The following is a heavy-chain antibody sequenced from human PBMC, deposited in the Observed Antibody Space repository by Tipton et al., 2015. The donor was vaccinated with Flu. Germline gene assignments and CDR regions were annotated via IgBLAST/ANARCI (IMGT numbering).Heavy chain of an antibody. J-gene: IGHJ4*02. CDR1: RISVNSIVY. V-gene: IGHV4-38-2*02. D-gene: IGHD6-13*01. Sequence: TLSLTCNVSRISVNSIVYWAWIRKPPGKGLEWLGSFYPGGASYYSPSLKSRVTMSLDTPKSHFSLKLTYVTAADTAVYYCVRAIAAAGSYWGQGILVTVSS. CDR3: VRAIAAAGSY. CDR2: FYPGGAS.